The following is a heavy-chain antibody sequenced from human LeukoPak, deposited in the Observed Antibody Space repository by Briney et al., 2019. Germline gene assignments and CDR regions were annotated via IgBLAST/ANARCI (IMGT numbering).Heavy chain of an antibody. Sequence: PGGSLRLSCVGSGFTFSNHQMSWVRQAPGKGLEWVAKIKQDGGEKHYVDSVKGRFTISRDNAKKSLYLQMSSLRHEDTAVYYCARESMARRSSFDYWGQGTLVTVSS. V-gene: IGHV3-7*01. CDR2: IKQDGGEK. CDR3: ARESMARRSSFDY. D-gene: IGHD2/OR15-2a*01. J-gene: IGHJ4*02. CDR1: GFTFSNHQ.